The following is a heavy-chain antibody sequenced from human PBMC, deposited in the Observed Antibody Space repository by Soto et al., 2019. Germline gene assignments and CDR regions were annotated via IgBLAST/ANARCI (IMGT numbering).Heavy chain of an antibody. CDR1: GGSISSGGYY. J-gene: IGHJ6*02. D-gene: IGHD2-2*01. CDR2: IYYSGST. Sequence: SETLSLTCAVSGGSISSGGYYWGWIRQPPGKGQEWIGSIYYSGSTYYNPSLNSRVTVSVDTSKNQFSLKVTSVTAADTAVYYCARLHGYCISSSCHGHYAMDVWGQGTTVTVSS. CDR3: ARLHGYCISSSCHGHYAMDV. V-gene: IGHV4-39*01.